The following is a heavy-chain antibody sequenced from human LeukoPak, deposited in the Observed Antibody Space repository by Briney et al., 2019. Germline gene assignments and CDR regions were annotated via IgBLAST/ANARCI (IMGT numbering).Heavy chain of an antibody. CDR1: GFTFSSYW. V-gene: IGHV3-7*01. CDR3: AIVVLLWFGENY. J-gene: IGHJ4*02. CDR2: IKQDGSEK. Sequence: GGSLRLSCAASGFTFSSYWMSWVRQPPGKGLEWVANIKQDGSEKYYVDSEKGRFTIARDNAKHSLYLQMNSLRAEDTAGYYCAIVVLLWFGENYWGQGTLVTVSS. D-gene: IGHD3-10*01.